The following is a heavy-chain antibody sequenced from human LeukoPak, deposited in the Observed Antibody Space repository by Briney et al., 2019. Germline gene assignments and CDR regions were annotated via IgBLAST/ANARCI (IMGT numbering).Heavy chain of an antibody. Sequence: GGSLRLSCAASGFTFSSYSMNWVRQAPGKGLEWVSSISSSSSTIYYADSVKGRFTISRDNAKNSLYLQMNSLRAEDTAVYYCARGYFDWSVDYWGQGTLVTVSS. CDR3: ARGYFDWSVDY. CDR1: GFTFSSYS. CDR2: ISSSSSTI. D-gene: IGHD3-9*01. V-gene: IGHV3-48*01. J-gene: IGHJ4*02.